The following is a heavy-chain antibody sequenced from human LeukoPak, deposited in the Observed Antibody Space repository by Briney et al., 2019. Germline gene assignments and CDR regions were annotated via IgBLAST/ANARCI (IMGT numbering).Heavy chain of an antibody. J-gene: IGHJ3*02. D-gene: IGHD6-13*01. CDR2: INHSGST. CDR1: GGSFSGYY. V-gene: IGHV4-34*01. Sequence: SETLSLTCAVHGGSFSGYYWSWIRRRPGEGLGWIGEINHSGSTNYNPSLKSRVTISVDTSKNQFSLKLSSVTAADTAVYYCARSGRVYSRSWHSLGAFDIWGQGTMVTVPS. CDR3: ARSGRVYSRSWHSLGAFDI.